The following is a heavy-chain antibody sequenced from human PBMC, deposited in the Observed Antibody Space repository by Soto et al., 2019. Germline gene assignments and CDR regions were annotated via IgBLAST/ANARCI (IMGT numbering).Heavy chain of an antibody. CDR3: ARLGVAANTLGSIDY. J-gene: IGHJ4*02. CDR1: GGSFSGYY. Sequence: PSETLSLTCAVYGGSFSGYYWSWIRQPPGKGLEWIGEINHSGSTNYNPSLKSRVTISVDTSKNQFSLKLSSVTAADTAVYYCARLGVAANTLGSIDYWGQGTLVTVSS. D-gene: IGHD3-10*01. CDR2: INHSGST. V-gene: IGHV4-34*01.